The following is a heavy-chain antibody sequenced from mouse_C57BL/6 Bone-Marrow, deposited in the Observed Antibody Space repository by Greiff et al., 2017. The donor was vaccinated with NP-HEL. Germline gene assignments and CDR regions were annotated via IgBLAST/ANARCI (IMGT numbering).Heavy chain of an antibody. V-gene: IGHV1-81*01. CDR1: GYTFTSYG. CDR2: IYPRSGNT. CDR3: ARHPDFDY. J-gene: IGHJ2*01. Sequence: QVHVKQSGAELARPGASVKLSCKASGYTFTSYGISWVKQRTGQGLEWIGDIYPRSGNTYYNEKFKGKATLTAYKSSSTAYMELRSLTSEDSAVYFCARHPDFDYWGQGTTLTVSS.